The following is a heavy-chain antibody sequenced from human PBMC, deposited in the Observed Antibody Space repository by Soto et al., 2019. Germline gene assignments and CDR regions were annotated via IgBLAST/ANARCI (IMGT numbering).Heavy chain of an antibody. CDR3: ARGSRGLVDYYYYGMDV. CDR2: ISAYNGNT. CDR1: GYTFTSYG. V-gene: IGHV1-18*01. Sequence: ASVKVSCKASGYTFTSYGISWVRQAPGQGLEWMGWISAYNGNTNYAQKLQGRVTMTTDTSTSTAYMELRSLRSDDTAVDYCARGSRGLVDYYYYGMDVWGQGTTVTVSS. J-gene: IGHJ6*02. D-gene: IGHD3-9*01.